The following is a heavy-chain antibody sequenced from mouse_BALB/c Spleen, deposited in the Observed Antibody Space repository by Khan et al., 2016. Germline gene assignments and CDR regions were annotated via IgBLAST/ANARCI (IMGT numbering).Heavy chain of an antibody. CDR3: VRRDDPVYWYVDV. J-gene: IGHJ1*01. CDR2: IRSKSDNYAI. V-gene: IGHV10-1*02. D-gene: IGHD2-3*01. CDR1: GFTFNTYA. Sequence: EVQLQESGGGLVQPKGSLKLSCAVSGFTFNTYAMNWVRQAPGKGLEWVARIRSKSDNYAIYYADSVKDRFTIARDDSQNMLDLQRNNLKTEDTAMSYSVRRDDPVYWYVDVWGAGTTVTVSS.